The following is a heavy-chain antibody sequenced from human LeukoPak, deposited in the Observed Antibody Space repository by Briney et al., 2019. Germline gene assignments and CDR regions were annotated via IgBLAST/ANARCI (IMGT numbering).Heavy chain of an antibody. Sequence: PGGSLRLSCAASGFTFSSYSMNWVRQAPGKGLEWVAVISYDGSNKYYADSVKGRFTISRDNSKNTLYLQMNSLRAEDTAVYYCAKVGRIAAAWGAFDIWGQGTMVTVSS. V-gene: IGHV3-30*18. CDR1: GFTFSSYS. CDR2: ISYDGSNK. D-gene: IGHD6-13*01. CDR3: AKVGRIAAAWGAFDI. J-gene: IGHJ3*02.